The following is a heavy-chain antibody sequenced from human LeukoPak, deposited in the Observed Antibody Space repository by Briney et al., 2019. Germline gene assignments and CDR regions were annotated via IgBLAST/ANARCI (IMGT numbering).Heavy chain of an antibody. CDR2: ISSSGSTI. V-gene: IGHV3-11*01. CDR1: GFTFSDYY. D-gene: IGHD3-9*01. Sequence: GGSLRLSCAASGFTFSDYYMSWIRQAPGKGLELVSYISSSGSTIYYADSVKGRFTISRDNAKNSLYLQMNSLRAEDTAVYYCARDAVRYDILTGYQYDDYWGQGTLVTVSS. J-gene: IGHJ4*02. CDR3: ARDAVRYDILTGYQYDDY.